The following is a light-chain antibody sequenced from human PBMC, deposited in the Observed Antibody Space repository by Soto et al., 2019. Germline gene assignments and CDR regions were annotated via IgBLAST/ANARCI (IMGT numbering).Light chain of an antibody. CDR3: CSYAGGYTYV. V-gene: IGLV2-11*01. CDR2: DVR. Sequence: QSVLSQPRSVSGSPGHSFTISCTGTSGDVGGYNSVSWYQQNPGKAPKLMIYDVRKRPSGVPDRFSGSKSDNTASLTISGLQAEDEADYYCCSYAGGYTYVFGTGTKVTV. CDR1: SGDVGGYNS. J-gene: IGLJ1*01.